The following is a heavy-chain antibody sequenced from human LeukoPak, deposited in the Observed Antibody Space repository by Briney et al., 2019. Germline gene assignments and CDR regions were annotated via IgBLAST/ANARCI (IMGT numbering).Heavy chain of an antibody. V-gene: IGHV4-39*01. CDR2: LYYNGRT. Sequence: SETLSLTCTVSGDALSSSSYYWGWIRQSPGEGLEWIGSLYYNGRTYYNPSLKSRVTLSVDTSNNQFSLKLTSVTAADTATYYCTRTPPATHYDFWSGSYTGWFDPWGQGTLVTVSS. D-gene: IGHD3-3*01. CDR1: GDALSSSSYY. J-gene: IGHJ5*02. CDR3: TRTPPATHYDFWSGSYTGWFDP.